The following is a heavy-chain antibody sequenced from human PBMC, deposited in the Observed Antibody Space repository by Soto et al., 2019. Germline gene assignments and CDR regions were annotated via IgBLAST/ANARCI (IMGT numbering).Heavy chain of an antibody. CDR2: IKSKTDGGTT. CDR1: GFTFSNAW. D-gene: IGHD4-17*01. J-gene: IGHJ4*02. Sequence: PGGSLRLSCAASGFTFSNAWMSWVRQAPGKGLEWVGRIKSKTDGGTTDYAAPVKGRFTISRDDSKNTLYLQMNSLKTEDTAVYYCTTDKDRPLKKRPRLYYGDYTRDYWGQGTLVTVSS. V-gene: IGHV3-15*01. CDR3: TTDKDRPLKKRPRLYYGDYTRDY.